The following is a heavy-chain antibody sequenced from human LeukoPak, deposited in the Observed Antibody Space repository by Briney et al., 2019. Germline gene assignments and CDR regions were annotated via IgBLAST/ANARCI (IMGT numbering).Heavy chain of an antibody. J-gene: IGHJ4*02. CDR1: GFTFSSHA. Sequence: PGGSLRLSCAASGFTFSSHAMHWVRQAPGKGLEWVAVISYDGSRKNYADSVRGRFTISRDNSKNSLSLQMNSPRAEDTAVYYCARGFDGDYVPFDYWGQGTLVTVSS. V-gene: IGHV3-30-3*01. CDR3: ARGFDGDYVPFDY. D-gene: IGHD4-17*01. CDR2: ISYDGSRK.